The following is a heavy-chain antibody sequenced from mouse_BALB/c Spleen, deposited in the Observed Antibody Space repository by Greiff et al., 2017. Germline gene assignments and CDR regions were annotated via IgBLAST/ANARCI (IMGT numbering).Heavy chain of an antibody. CDR1: GFTFSSFG. CDR3: ARYYFDY. V-gene: IGHV5-17*02. J-gene: IGHJ2*01. CDR2: ISSGSSTI. Sequence: DVMLVESGGGLVQPGGSRKLSCAASGFTFSSFGMHWVRQAPEKGLEWVAYISSGSSTIYYADTVKGRFTISRDNPKNTLFLQMTSLRSEDTAMYYCARYYFDYWGQGTTLTVSS.